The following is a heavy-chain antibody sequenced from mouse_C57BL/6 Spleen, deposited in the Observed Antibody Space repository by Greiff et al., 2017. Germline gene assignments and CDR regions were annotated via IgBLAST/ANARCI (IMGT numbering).Heavy chain of an antibody. V-gene: IGHV3-6*01. Sequence: EVKLVESGPGLVKPSQSLSLTCSVTGYSITSGYYWNWIRQFPGNKLEWMGYISYDGSNNYNPSLKNRISITRDTSKNQFFLKLNSVTTEDTATYYCARASNYPYYAMDYWGQGTSVTVSS. CDR2: ISYDGSN. CDR3: ARASNYPYYAMDY. J-gene: IGHJ4*01. D-gene: IGHD2-5*01. CDR1: GYSITSGYY.